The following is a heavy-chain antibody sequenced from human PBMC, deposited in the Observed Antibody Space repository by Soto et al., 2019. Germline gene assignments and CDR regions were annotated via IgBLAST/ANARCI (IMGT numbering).Heavy chain of an antibody. CDR1: DFTFGDFA. CDR2: ISASSRST. Sequence: GGSLRLSCAASDFTFGDFAMSWVRQAPGKGLEWVASISASSRSTYYADSVRGRFSISRDNSKNTLVLQMKILTAADTALYFCAKNYYESGSYYLFDAWGQGTQVTVSS. J-gene: IGHJ5*02. V-gene: IGHV3-23*01. D-gene: IGHD3-10*01. CDR3: AKNYYESGSYYLFDA.